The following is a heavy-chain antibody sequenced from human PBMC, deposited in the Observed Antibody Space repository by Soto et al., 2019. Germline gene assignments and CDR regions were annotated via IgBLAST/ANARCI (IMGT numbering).Heavy chain of an antibody. CDR3: ARDRGSSRSWYGPVLYYCGMDV. J-gene: IGHJ6*02. Sequence: SVKVSCKASGGTFSSYAISWVRQAPGQGLEWIGGIIPIFGTANYAQKFQGRVTITADESTSTAYMELSSLRSEDTAVYYCARDRGSSRSWYGPVLYYCGMDVWGQGTTVTVYS. V-gene: IGHV1-69*13. CDR1: GGTFSSYA. D-gene: IGHD6-13*01. CDR2: IIPIFGTA.